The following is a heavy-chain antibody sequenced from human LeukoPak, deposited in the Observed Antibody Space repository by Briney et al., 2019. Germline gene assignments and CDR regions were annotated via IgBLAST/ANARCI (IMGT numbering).Heavy chain of an antibody. CDR3: ARDRDYGGWFDP. J-gene: IGHJ5*02. CDR1: GFTFDDYA. V-gene: IGHV3-9*01. D-gene: IGHD4-17*01. Sequence: GGSLRLSCAASGFTFDDYAMHWVRQAPGKGLEWVSGISWNSGSIGYADSVKGRFTISRDNAKNSLYLQMNSLRAEDTAVYYCARDRDYGGWFDPWGQGTLVTVSS. CDR2: ISWNSGSI.